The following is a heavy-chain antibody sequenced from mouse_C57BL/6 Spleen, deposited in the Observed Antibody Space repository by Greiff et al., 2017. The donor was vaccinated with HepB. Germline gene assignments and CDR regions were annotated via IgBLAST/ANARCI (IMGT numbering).Heavy chain of an antibody. J-gene: IGHJ3*01. CDR2: IYPGDGDT. CDR1: GYAFSSSW. D-gene: IGHD1-1*02. CDR3: ARGGGPAWFAY. Sequence: QVQLQQSGPELVKPGASVKISCKASGYAFSSSWMNWVKQRPGKGLEWIGRIYPGDGDTNYNGKFKGKATLTADKSSSTAYMQLSSLTSEDSAVYFCARGGGPAWFAYWGQGTLVTVSA. V-gene: IGHV1-82*01.